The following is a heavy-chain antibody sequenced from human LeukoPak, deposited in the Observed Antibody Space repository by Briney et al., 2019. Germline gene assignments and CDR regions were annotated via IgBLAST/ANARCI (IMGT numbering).Heavy chain of an antibody. CDR2: ISWNSGSI. V-gene: IGHV3-9*01. J-gene: IGHJ6*02. Sequence: GGSLRLSCAASGFTFDDYAMHWVRQAPGKGLEWVSGISWNSGSIGYADSVKGRFTISRDNSKNTLYLQMNSLRAEDTAVYYCAKAVQFYYYGMDVWGQGTTVTVSS. CDR1: GFTFDDYA. CDR3: AKAVQFYYYGMDV.